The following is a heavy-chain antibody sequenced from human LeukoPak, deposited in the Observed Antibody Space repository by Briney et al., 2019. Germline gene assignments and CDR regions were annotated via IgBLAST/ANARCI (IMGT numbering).Heavy chain of an antibody. CDR2: MSNSGENT. CDR3: AKSAGYSSGWSPYYFDY. V-gene: IGHV3-33*05. D-gene: IGHD6-19*01. J-gene: IGHJ4*02. CDR1: GFTFSSYS. Sequence: GGSLRLSCAASGFTFSSYSMQWVRQTPGKGLEWVGIMSNSGENTFYGEAVKGRFTISRDNSKNTLYLQMNSLGAEDTAVYYCAKSAGYSSGWSPYYFDYWGQGTLVTVSS.